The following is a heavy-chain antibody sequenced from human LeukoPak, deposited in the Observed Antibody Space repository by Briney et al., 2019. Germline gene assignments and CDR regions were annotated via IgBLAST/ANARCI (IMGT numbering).Heavy chain of an antibody. V-gene: IGHV3-74*01. CDR3: ARNYYFDY. CDR1: GFTFSSYS. Sequence: GGSLRLSCAASGFTFSSYSMNWVRQAPGKGLEWVSRINSDGSSTSYADSVKGRFTISRDNAKNTLNLQMNSLRAEDTAVYYCARNYYFDYWGQGTLVTVSS. J-gene: IGHJ4*02. CDR2: INSDGSST.